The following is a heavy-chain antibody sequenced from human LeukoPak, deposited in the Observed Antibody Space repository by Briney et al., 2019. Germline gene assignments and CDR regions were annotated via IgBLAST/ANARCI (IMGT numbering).Heavy chain of an antibody. CDR2: ISAYNGNT. CDR1: GYTFTSYG. J-gene: IGHJ4*02. CDR3: ARDFYPVGDLADYLDY. D-gene: IGHD3-10*01. V-gene: IGHV1-18*04. Sequence: ASVKVSCKTSGYTFTSYGISWVRQAPGQGLEWMGWISAYNGNTNYAQKLHGRVTMTTDTSTSTAYMELRSLRSDDTAVYYCARDFYPVGDLADYLDYWGQGTLVTASS.